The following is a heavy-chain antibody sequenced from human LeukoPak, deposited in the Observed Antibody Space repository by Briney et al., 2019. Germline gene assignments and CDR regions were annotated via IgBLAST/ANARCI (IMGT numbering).Heavy chain of an antibody. CDR3: ARERGTLAVAGDAVDI. Sequence: GASVKVSCKASGHTFTGYYMHWVRQAPGQGLEWMGWINPNSGGTKYAQKFQGRVTMTRDTSINTAYMEVRRLTSDDTAVYYCARERGTLAVAGDAVDIWGQGTMVTVSS. CDR2: INPNSGGT. V-gene: IGHV1-2*02. D-gene: IGHD6-19*01. CDR1: GHTFTGYY. J-gene: IGHJ3*02.